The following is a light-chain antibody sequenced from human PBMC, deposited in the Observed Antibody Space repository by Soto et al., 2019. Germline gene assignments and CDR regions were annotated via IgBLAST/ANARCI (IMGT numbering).Light chain of an antibody. V-gene: IGKV2-28*01. CDR1: QSLLNSNGYNY. CDR3: MQALQTPRT. J-gene: IGKJ5*01. CDR2: LGS. Sequence: DIEMTQSPLSLPVTPGEPASISCRSXQSLLNSNGYNYLDWYLQKPGQSPQLLIYLGSNRASGVPDRFSGSASGTDFTLKISRVEAEDVGVYYCMQALQTPRTFGQGTRLEI.